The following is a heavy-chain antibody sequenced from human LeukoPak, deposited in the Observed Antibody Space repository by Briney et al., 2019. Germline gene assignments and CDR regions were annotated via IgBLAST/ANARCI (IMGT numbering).Heavy chain of an antibody. J-gene: IGHJ1*01. D-gene: IGHD6-19*01. CDR1: GFTFSSYG. Sequence: GGSLRLSCAASGFTFSSYGMHWVRQAPGKGLEWVAVISYDGSNKYYADSVKGRFTISRDNSKNTLYLQMNSLRAEDTAVYYCAKDVIVAVARVTKYFQHWGQGTLVTVSS. CDR3: AKDVIVAVARVTKYFQH. V-gene: IGHV3-30*18. CDR2: ISYDGSNK.